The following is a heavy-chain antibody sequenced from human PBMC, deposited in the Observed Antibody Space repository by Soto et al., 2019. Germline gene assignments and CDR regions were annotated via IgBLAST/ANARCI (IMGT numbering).Heavy chain of an antibody. D-gene: IGHD6-19*01. CDR2: ISYDGSNK. Sequence: QVQLVESGGGVVQPGRSLRLSCAASGFTFSSYAMHWVRQAPGKGLEWVAVISYDGSNKYYADSVKGRFTISRDNSKNTLYLKMNSLRAEDTAVYYCARDHYTVAGTPGRDYWGQGTLVTVSS. J-gene: IGHJ4*02. CDR1: GFTFSSYA. V-gene: IGHV3-30-3*01. CDR3: ARDHYTVAGTPGRDY.